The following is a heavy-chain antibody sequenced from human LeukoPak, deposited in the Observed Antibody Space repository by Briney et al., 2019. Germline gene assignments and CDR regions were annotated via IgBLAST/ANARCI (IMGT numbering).Heavy chain of an antibody. CDR2: IHFSAGT. V-gene: IGHV4-59*08. CDR1: GDSLNGYY. J-gene: IGHJ6*04. D-gene: IGHD4-17*01. Sequence: SETLSHTCTVSGDSLNGYYWGWIRQPPGKGLECIGYIHFSAGTAHNAPLKSRLTISLDTSKNQFSLTLSSVSAADTAVYYCARHVYGEGMVVWGKGTTVTVSS. CDR3: ARHVYGEGMVV.